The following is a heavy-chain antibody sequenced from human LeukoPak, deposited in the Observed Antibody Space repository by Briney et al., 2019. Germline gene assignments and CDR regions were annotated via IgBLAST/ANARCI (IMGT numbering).Heavy chain of an antibody. CDR1: GGTFSSYA. CDR2: IIPIFGTA. D-gene: IGHD5-24*01. Sequence: SVKVSCKASGGTFSSYAISWVRQAPGQGLEWMGRIIPIFGTANYAQKFQGRVTITTDESTSTAYMELSSLRSEDTAVYYCARGPQMATIVYYYYYYMDVWGKGTTVTVSS. J-gene: IGHJ6*03. V-gene: IGHV1-69*05. CDR3: ARGPQMATIVYYYYYYMDV.